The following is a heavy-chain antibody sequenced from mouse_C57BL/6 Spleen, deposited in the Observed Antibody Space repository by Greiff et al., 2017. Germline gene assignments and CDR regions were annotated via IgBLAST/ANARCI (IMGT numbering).Heavy chain of an antibody. CDR2: IHPNSGST. Sequence: QVQLQQSGAELVKPGASVKLSCKASGYTFTSYWMHWVKQRPGQGLEWIGMIHPNSGSTNYNEKFKSKATLTVDKSSSTAYMQLSSLTSEDSAVYYCARKGYWAMDYWGQGTSVTVSS. V-gene: IGHV1-64*01. J-gene: IGHJ4*01. CDR1: GYTFTSYW. CDR3: ARKGYWAMDY.